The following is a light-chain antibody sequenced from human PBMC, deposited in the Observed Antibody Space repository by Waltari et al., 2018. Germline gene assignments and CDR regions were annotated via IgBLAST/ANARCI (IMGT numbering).Light chain of an antibody. J-gene: IGKJ4*01. CDR3: QQYDISPLT. CDR1: QTFRTTY. V-gene: IGKV3-20*01. Sequence: EIVLTQSPGTLSLSPGERATLSCRASQTFRTTYLAWYQQKPGQAPTLLIYGASSRATGIPDRFGGSGSGTDFSLTISSLEPEDFAVYYCQQYDISPLTFGGGTKVEIK. CDR2: GAS.